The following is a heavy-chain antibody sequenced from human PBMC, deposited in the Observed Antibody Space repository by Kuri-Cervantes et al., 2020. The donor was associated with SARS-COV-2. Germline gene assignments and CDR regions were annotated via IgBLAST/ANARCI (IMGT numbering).Heavy chain of an antibody. Sequence: GESLKISCAASGFTFSRNAMHWVRQAPGKGLEYVSSISDNGGSTYYANSEKGRFTISRDNSKNTLYLQMDNLRAEDVAVYYCAKDRDTSGYYYYYMDVWGKGTTVTVSS. CDR3: AKDRDTSGYYYYYMDV. J-gene: IGHJ6*03. CDR2: ISDNGGST. V-gene: IGHV3-64*01. D-gene: IGHD3-22*01. CDR1: GFTFSRNA.